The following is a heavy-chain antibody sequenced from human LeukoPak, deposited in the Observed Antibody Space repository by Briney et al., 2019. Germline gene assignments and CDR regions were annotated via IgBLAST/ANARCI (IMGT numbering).Heavy chain of an antibody. J-gene: IGHJ6*03. CDR1: GDSIITGGYS. V-gene: IGHV4-30-4*07. Sequence: PSETLSLTCTVSGDSIITGGYSWSWLRQPPGKGLEWIGYIYYGGNTYYSPSLKSRATISLDTSKDQFSLRLSSVTAADTAVYYCARVRDCSGGNCYSRYYSYHYIDVWGKGTSVSVSS. CDR3: ARVRDCSGGNCYSRYYSYHYIDV. D-gene: IGHD2-15*01. CDR2: IYYGGNT.